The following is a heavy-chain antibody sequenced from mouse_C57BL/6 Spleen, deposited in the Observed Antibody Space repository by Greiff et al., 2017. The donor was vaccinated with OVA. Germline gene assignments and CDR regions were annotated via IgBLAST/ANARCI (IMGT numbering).Heavy chain of an antibody. J-gene: IGHJ4*01. V-gene: IGHV5-15*01. CDR2: ISNLAYSI. CDR1: GFTFSDYG. D-gene: IGHD1-1*01. Sequence: DVKLQESGGGLVQPGGSLQLSCAASGFTFSDYGMAWVRQAPRKGPEWVAFISNLAYSIYYADTVTGRFTISSENAKNTLYLEMSSLRSEDTAMYYCARQDYGSSSYAMDYWGQGTSVTVSS. CDR3: ARQDYGSSSYAMDY.